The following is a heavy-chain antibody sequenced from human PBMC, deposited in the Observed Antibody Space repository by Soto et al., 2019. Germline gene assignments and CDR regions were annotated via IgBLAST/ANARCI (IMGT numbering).Heavy chain of an antibody. CDR1: GDSISGSSHS. J-gene: IGHJ5*02. CDR3: AREQMDTAYNWFDP. V-gene: IGHV4-30-2*01. D-gene: IGHD5-18*01. Sequence: SETLSLTCGVSGDSISGSSHSWNWIRQPPGKGLEWIGHIYHSMGTYYSPSLKSRVTISVDRSKNQFSLKLSSVTAADTAVYYCAREQMDTAYNWFDPWGQGTLVTVSS. CDR2: IYHSMGT.